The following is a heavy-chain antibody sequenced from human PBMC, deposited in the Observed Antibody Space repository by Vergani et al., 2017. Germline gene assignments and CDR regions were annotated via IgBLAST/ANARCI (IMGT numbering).Heavy chain of an antibody. CDR3: ARGNPYVEFDI. V-gene: IGHV4-61*02. CDR2: IHTNGVI. Sequence: VQLQASGPGRVKPSQTLSLTCTVSCGSFNSGSYYWSWLRQPAGKRLEWIGRIHTNGVIHYNPSLNSRDTISVDTSRNQISLKRTSVTATDTAIYFCARGNPYVEFDIWGEGTMITVSS. J-gene: IGHJ3*02. D-gene: IGHD1-1*01. CDR1: CGSFNSGSYY.